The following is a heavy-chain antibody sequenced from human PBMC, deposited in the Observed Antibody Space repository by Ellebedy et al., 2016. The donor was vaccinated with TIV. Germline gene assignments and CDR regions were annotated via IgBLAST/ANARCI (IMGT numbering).Heavy chain of an antibody. J-gene: IGHJ4*02. Sequence: GGSLRLXCAASGFTVTTYGMHWVRQAPGKGLEWVAVITHDGSQKYYADSVKGRFTISRDTSKNTLYLQMNSLRAEDTAVYYCAKDQGYFDWSRGLLDSWGQGTPVTISS. CDR2: ITHDGSQK. CDR1: GFTVTTYG. V-gene: IGHV3-30*18. CDR3: AKDQGYFDWSRGLLDS. D-gene: IGHD3-9*01.